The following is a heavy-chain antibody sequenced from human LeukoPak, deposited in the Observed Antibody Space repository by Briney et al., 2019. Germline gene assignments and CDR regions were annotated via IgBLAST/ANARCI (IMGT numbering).Heavy chain of an antibody. V-gene: IGHV4-59*12. Sequence: SETLSLTCTVSGGSISSYYWSWIRQPPGKGLEWIGYIYYSGSTNYNPSLKSRVTISVDTSKNQFSLKLSSVTAADTAVYYCARAIPAATWDFDYWGQGTLVTVSS. CDR1: GGSISSYY. CDR2: IYYSGST. D-gene: IGHD2-2*01. J-gene: IGHJ4*02. CDR3: ARAIPAATWDFDY.